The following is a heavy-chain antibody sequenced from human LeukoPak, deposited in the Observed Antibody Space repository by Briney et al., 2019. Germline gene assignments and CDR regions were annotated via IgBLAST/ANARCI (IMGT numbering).Heavy chain of an antibody. J-gene: IGHJ5*02. D-gene: IGHD3-3*01. CDR1: GYSFTSYW. V-gene: IGHV5-51*01. CDR3: ARLYYDFWSCFISPFDP. Sequence: GESLKISCKGSGYSFTSYWIGWVRQMPGKGLEWMGIIYPGDSDTRYSPSFQGQVTISADKSISTAYLQWSSLKASDTAMYYCARLYYDFWSCFISPFDPWGQGTLVTVSS. CDR2: IYPGDSDT.